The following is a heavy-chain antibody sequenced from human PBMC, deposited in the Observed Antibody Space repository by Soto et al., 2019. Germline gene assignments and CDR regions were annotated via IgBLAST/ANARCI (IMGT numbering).Heavy chain of an antibody. J-gene: IGHJ4*02. Sequence: GASVKVSCKASGYTFTGHYIHWVRQAPEQGPEWMGEIGPESGATRYAQKFQGRVTMTRDMSITTVYMELNNLSPDDTAVYYCGRGRSGSTSCFYDYWGPGTLVTVSS. CDR3: GRGRSGSTSCFYDY. V-gene: IGHV1-2*02. CDR2: IGPESGAT. CDR1: GYTFTGHY. D-gene: IGHD2-2*01.